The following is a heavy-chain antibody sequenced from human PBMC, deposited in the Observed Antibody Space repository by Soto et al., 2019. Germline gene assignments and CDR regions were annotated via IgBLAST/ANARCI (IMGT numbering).Heavy chain of an antibody. CDR2: ISSSSSYI. Sequence: GGSLRLSCAASGFTFSSYSMNWVRQAPGKGLEWVSSISSSSSYIYYADSVKGRFTISRDNAKNSLYLQMNSLRAEDTAVYYCARKGLKVRGVIIAFDIWGQGTMVTVSS. CDR1: GFTFSSYS. D-gene: IGHD3-10*01. CDR3: ARKGLKVRGVIIAFDI. V-gene: IGHV3-21*01. J-gene: IGHJ3*02.